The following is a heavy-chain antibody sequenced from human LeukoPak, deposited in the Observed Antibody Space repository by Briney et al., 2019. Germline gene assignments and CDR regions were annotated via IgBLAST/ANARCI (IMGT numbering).Heavy chain of an antibody. Sequence: SVKVSCKASGGTFSSYAISWVRQAPGQGLEWMGGIIPIFGTANYAQKFQGRVTITADESTSTAYMELSSLRSEDTAVYYCARDQDIVVVPAAHPDYYYMDVWGKGTTVTVSS. V-gene: IGHV1-69*13. J-gene: IGHJ6*03. CDR3: ARDQDIVVVPAAHPDYYYMDV. CDR1: GGTFSSYA. CDR2: IIPIFGTA. D-gene: IGHD2-2*01.